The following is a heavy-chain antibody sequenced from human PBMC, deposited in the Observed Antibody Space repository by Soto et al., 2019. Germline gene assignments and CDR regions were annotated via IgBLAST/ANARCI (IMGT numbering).Heavy chain of an antibody. Sequence: SGPTLVNPTETLTLTCTVSGFSLSNARMGASWIRQPPGKALEWLAHIFSNDEKSYSTSLKSRLTISKDTSKSQVVLTMTNMDPVDTATYYCARTNRGYSYGYSFDYWGQGTLVTVSS. V-gene: IGHV2-26*01. CDR2: IFSNDEK. J-gene: IGHJ4*02. CDR1: GFSLSNARMG. CDR3: ARTNRGYSYGYSFDY. D-gene: IGHD5-18*01.